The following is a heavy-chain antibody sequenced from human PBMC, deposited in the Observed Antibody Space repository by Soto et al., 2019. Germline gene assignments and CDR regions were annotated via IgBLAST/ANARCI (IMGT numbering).Heavy chain of an antibody. Sequence: SETLSLTCTVSGGSISSSSYYWGWIRQPPGKGLEWIGSIYYSGSTYYNPSLKSRVTISVDTSKNQFSLKLGSVTAADTAVYYCAREVSSSSEGYYYYYYGMDVWGQGXTVTVSS. D-gene: IGHD6-6*01. J-gene: IGHJ6*02. V-gene: IGHV4-39*02. CDR3: AREVSSSSEGYYYYYYGMDV. CDR1: GGSISSSSYY. CDR2: IYYSGST.